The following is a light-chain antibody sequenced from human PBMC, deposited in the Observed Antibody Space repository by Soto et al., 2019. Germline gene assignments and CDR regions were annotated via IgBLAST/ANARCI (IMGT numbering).Light chain of an antibody. V-gene: IGKV1-5*03. J-gene: IGKJ1*01. Sequence: DIQMTQSPSTLSASVGDRVTITCRASQSITTWLAWYPQKPGKAPRLXIYKASTLEIGVPSRFSGSGAGTEFTLTISSLQPDDVAIDYCQQYNDYSWTFGQGTKVDI. CDR3: QQYNDYSWT. CDR2: KAS. CDR1: QSITTW.